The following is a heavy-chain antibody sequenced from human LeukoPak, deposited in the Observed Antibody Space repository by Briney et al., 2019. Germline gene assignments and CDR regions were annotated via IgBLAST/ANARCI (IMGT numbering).Heavy chain of an antibody. D-gene: IGHD3-3*01. CDR2: INHSGST. J-gene: IGHJ4*02. V-gene: IGHV4-34*01. CDR3: ASFRFWSGFN. Sequence: SETLSLTCAVYGGSFSGYYWSWIRQPPGKGLDWIGEINHSGSTNYNPSLKSRVTISVDTSKNQFSLKLSSVTAADTAVYYCASFRFWSGFNWGQGTLVTVSS. CDR1: GGSFSGYY.